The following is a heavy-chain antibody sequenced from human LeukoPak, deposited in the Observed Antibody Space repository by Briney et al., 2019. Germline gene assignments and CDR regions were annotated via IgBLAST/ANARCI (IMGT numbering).Heavy chain of an antibody. Sequence: GASVKVSCKASGYTFTGYYMHWVRQAPGQGLEWMGWISAYNGNTNHAQKLQGRVTMTTDTSTSTAYMELRSLRSDDTAVYYCARVGAGSYSLDYWGQGTLVTVSS. CDR1: GYTFTGYY. CDR3: ARVGAGSYSLDY. J-gene: IGHJ4*02. V-gene: IGHV1-18*04. CDR2: ISAYNGNT. D-gene: IGHD3-10*01.